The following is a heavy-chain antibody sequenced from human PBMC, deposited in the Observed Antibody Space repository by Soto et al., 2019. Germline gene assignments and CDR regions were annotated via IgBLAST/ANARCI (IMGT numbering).Heavy chain of an antibody. J-gene: IGHJ5*02. D-gene: IGHD2-15*01. CDR2: VYPRDSET. CDR1: GYIFIHYW. V-gene: IGHV5-51*01. Sequence: PGESLKISCNASGYIFIHYWRGWVRQMPGKGLEWMGIVYPRDSETRYRPSFQGQVTISADRSTGTAFLHYRSLQASDTALCYCARPPLPGYSIHFNAWGQGTLVTISS. CDR3: ARPPLPGYSIHFNA.